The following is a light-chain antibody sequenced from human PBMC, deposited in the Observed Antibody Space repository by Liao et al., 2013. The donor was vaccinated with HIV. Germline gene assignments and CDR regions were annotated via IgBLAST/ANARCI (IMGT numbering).Light chain of an antibody. V-gene: IGLV3-27*01. CDR1: VLAKKY. Sequence: SYELTQPSSVSVSPGQTARITCSGDVLAKKYARWFQQKPGQAPVLVIYKDSERPSGIPERFSGSNSGNTATLTITGTQALDEAVYYCQTWDSSNMIFGGGTXLTVL. CDR3: QTWDSSNMI. CDR2: KDS. J-gene: IGLJ2*01.